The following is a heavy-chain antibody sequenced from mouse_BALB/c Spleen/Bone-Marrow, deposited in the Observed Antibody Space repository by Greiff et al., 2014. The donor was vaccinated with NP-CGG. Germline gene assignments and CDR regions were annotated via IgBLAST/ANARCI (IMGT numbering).Heavy chain of an antibody. Sequence: LVESGAELVKPGASVKLSCTASGFNIKDTYMHWVKQRPEQGLEWIGRIDPTNGNTKYDPKFQGKATITADTSSNTAYLQLSSLTPEDTAVYYCARYYYGSSYFDYWGQGTTLTVSS. CDR2: IDPTNGNT. CDR3: ARYYYGSSYFDY. CDR1: GFNIKDTY. J-gene: IGHJ2*01. D-gene: IGHD1-1*01. V-gene: IGHV14-3*02.